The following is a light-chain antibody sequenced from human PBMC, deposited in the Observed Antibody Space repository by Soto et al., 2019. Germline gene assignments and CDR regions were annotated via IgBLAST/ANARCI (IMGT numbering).Light chain of an antibody. CDR2: GAF. Sequence: IVLTQSPCTLSLYPGERATLSCRASQSVSSNLAWYQQKPGQAPRLLIYGAFNRATGIPARFSGSGSGTDFTLTISSLEPEDSAVYYCQQRNVWPPVTFGQGTRLEI. J-gene: IGKJ5*01. V-gene: IGKV3-11*01. CDR3: QQRNVWPPVT. CDR1: QSVSSN.